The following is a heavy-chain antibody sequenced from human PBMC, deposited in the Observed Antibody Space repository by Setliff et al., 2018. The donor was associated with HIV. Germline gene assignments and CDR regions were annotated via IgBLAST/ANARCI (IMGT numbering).Heavy chain of an antibody. D-gene: IGHD3-3*01. CDR2: INPNSGGT. Sequence: ASVKVSCKASGYTFTGYYMHWVRQAPGQGLEWMGWINPNSGGTTYAQKFQGRVTMTRDTSISAAYMEVSRLTSDDTAVYYCARGVQSPPHYSYYYMDVWGEGTMVTVSS. CDR1: GYTFTGYY. V-gene: IGHV1-2*02. J-gene: IGHJ6*03. CDR3: ARGVQSPPHYSYYYMDV.